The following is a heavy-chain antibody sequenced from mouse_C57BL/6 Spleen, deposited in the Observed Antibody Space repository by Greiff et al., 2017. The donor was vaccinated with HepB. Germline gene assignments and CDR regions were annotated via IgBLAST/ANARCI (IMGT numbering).Heavy chain of an antibody. J-gene: IGHJ3*01. CDR3: ARDDDYEGFAY. CDR1: GYSITSGYY. D-gene: IGHD2-4*01. V-gene: IGHV3-6*01. Sequence: EVQLVESGPGLVKPSQSLSLTCSVTGYSITSGYYWNWIRQFPGNKLEWMGYISYDGSNNYNPSLKNRISITRDTSKNQFFLKLNSVTTEDTATYYCARDDDYEGFAYWGQGTLVTVSA. CDR2: ISYDGSN.